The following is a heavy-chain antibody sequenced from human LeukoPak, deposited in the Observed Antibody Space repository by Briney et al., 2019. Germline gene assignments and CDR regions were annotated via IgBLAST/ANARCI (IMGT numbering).Heavy chain of an antibody. D-gene: IGHD2-2*01. Sequence: PSQTLSLTCTVSGGSISSGDYYWSWIRQPPGKGLEWFGYIYYIGSTYYNPSLKSRVPVSVDTSKNQFSLKLSSVTAADTAVYYCARMLGYCSSTSCYREPVPPYYFDYWGQGTLVTVSS. CDR3: ARMLGYCSSTSCYREPVPPYYFDY. J-gene: IGHJ4*02. V-gene: IGHV4-30-4*01. CDR2: IYYIGST. CDR1: GGSISSGDYY.